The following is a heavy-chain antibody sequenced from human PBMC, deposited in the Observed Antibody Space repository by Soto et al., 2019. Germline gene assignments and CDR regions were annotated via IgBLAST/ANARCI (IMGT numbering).Heavy chain of an antibody. V-gene: IGHV4-30-2*01. Sequence: QLQLQESGSGLVKPSQTLSHTCAVSGGSISSAGSSWRWIRQPPGKGLEWIGYIYHRGSTYYNPSLKSRVPISVDRSKNAFCLKLSCVTAEDTAVYYCARDRCCYGGASGMDVWGQGTTVTVSS. D-gene: IGHD2-15*01. J-gene: IGHJ6*02. CDR2: IYHRGST. CDR1: GGSISSAGSS. CDR3: ARDRCCYGGASGMDV.